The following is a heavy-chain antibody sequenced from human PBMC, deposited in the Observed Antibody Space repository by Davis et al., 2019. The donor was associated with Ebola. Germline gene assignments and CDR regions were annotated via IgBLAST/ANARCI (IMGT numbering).Heavy chain of an antibody. Sequence: GESLKISCAASGFTVSSNYMSWVRQAPGKGLEWVSVIYSGGSTYYADSVKGRFTVSRDNSKNTLDLQMQNLRGDDTAVYFCARVYSGPHLGDWGQGTLVTVSS. J-gene: IGHJ4*02. CDR1: GFTVSSNY. V-gene: IGHV3-53*01. D-gene: IGHD5-12*01. CDR2: IYSGGST. CDR3: ARVYSGPHLGD.